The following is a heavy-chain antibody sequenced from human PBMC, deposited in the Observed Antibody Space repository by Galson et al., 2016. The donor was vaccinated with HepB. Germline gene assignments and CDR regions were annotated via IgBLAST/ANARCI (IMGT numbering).Heavy chain of an antibody. J-gene: IGHJ5*01. Sequence: SLRLSCAASGFTLDYYSMNWVRQAPGKGLEWVSSISGSSSYIYYADSMKGRSTISRDNAKNSLFLEMNSLRAEDTAVYYCARGPDIQGFFDSWGQGTLVTVSS. CDR2: ISGSSSYI. D-gene: IGHD2-15*01. CDR1: GFTLDYYS. V-gene: IGHV3-21*04. CDR3: ARGPDIQGFFDS.